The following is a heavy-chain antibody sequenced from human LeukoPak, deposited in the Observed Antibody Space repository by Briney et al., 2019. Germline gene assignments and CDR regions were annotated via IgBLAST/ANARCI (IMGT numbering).Heavy chain of an antibody. CDR1: GGSIKTYY. V-gene: IGHV4-4*07. D-gene: IGHD6-19*01. CDR2: IYTSGST. CDR3: ARSSSSGWGFRFDP. J-gene: IGHJ5*02. Sequence: SETLSLTCSVSGGSIKTYYWSWIRQPAGKGLEWIGRIYTSGSTTYNPSLKSRVTISVDTSKNQFSLKLSSVTAADTAVYYCARSSSSGWGFRFDPWGQGTLVTVSS.